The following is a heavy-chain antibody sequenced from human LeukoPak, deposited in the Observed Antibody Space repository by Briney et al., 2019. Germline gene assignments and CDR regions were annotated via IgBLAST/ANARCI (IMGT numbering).Heavy chain of an antibody. V-gene: IGHV3-23*01. CDR2: ISGSGGST. CDR1: GFTVSSNY. D-gene: IGHD3-22*01. CDR3: AKDPLATYYYDSSGNRDFDY. Sequence: GGSLRLSCAASGFTVSSNYMSWVRQAPGKGLEWVSAISGSGGSTYYADSVKGRFTISRDNSKNTLYLQMNSLRAEDTAVYYCAKDPLATYYYDSSGNRDFDYWGQGTLVTVSS. J-gene: IGHJ4*02.